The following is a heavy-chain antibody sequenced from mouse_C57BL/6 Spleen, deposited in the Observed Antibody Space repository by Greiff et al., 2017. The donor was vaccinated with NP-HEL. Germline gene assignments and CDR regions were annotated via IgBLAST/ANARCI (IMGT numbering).Heavy chain of an antibody. D-gene: IGHD1-1*01. CDR1: GYAFSSSW. J-gene: IGHJ2*01. Sequence: VQLQQSGPELVKPGASVKISCKASGYAFSSSWMNWVKQRPGKGLEWIGRIYPGDGDTNYNGKFTGKATLTADKSSSTAYMQLSSLTSEDSAVYCCARFDYYGSSYGDWGQGTTLTVSS. CDR3: ARFDYYGSSYGD. V-gene: IGHV1-82*01. CDR2: IYPGDGDT.